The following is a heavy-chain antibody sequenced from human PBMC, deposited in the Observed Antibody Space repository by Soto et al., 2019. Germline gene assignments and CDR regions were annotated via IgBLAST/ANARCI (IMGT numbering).Heavy chain of an antibody. Sequence: DVQLVESGGGLVQPGRSLRLSCVASGLTFDDYGLHWVRQTPEKGLEWVSSITWNSGSVFYADPVKGRFTISRDNAKTALYLQINRLKVADTVFYYCAKVNRVYANDAFNFWGQGTMVTLSS. D-gene: IGHD5-12*01. V-gene: IGHV3-9*01. CDR3: AKVNRVYANDAFNF. CDR1: GLTFDDYG. CDR2: ITWNSGSV. J-gene: IGHJ3*01.